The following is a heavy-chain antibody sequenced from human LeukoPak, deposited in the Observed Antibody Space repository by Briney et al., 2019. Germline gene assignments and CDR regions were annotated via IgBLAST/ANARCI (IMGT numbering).Heavy chain of an antibody. CDR2: IYSGGTT. V-gene: IGHV3-53*01. D-gene: IGHD6-13*01. CDR1: GFTVSGNY. J-gene: IGHJ4*02. Sequence: GGSLRLSCAVSGFTVSGNYMSWVRQAPGKGLEWVSLIYSGGTTYYADSVKGRFTISRDNSKNTLYLQMNSLRAEDTAVYYCGRGGKVEQLVLARWGQGSLVTVSS. CDR3: GRGGKVEQLVLAR.